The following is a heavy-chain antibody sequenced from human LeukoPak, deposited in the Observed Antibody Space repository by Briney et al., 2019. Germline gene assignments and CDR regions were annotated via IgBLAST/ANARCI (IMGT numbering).Heavy chain of an antibody. Sequence: GGSLRLSCAASGFTFSSCAMSWVRQAPGKGLEWVSSISVSGGNTYYADSVKGRFTISRYNAKNSLYLQMNSLRAEDTAVYYCASGVTIFGVVRFDYWGQGTLVTVSS. CDR3: ASGVTIFGVVRFDY. CDR1: GFTFSSCA. CDR2: ISVSGGNT. D-gene: IGHD3-3*01. V-gene: IGHV3-23*01. J-gene: IGHJ4*02.